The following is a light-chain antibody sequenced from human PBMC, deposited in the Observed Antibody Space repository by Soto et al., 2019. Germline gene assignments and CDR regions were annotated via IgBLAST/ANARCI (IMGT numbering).Light chain of an antibody. CDR3: SSYTSGVYV. CDR2: DVS. J-gene: IGLJ1*01. Sequence: QSVLTQPASVSGSPGQSITISCAGTSSDVGGYNYVSWYQQHPGKAPKLMIYDVSNRPSGVSNRFSGSKSGNTASLTISGLKAVYEADYYCSSYTSGVYVVGTGTKVTVL. V-gene: IGLV2-14*01. CDR1: SSDVGGYNY.